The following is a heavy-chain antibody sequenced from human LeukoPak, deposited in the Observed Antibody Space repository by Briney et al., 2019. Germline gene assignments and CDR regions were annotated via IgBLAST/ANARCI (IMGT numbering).Heavy chain of an antibody. CDR2: ISNGGSTI. V-gene: IGHV3-48*03. J-gene: IGHJ4*02. Sequence: GGSLRLSCAASGFNFDHAEMNWVRQAPGKGLQWIAYISNGGSTIHYADSVKGRITISRDNAKNSLSLQMNSLRAEDTGVYYCARHDTGDAFDFWGQGARVTVSS. CDR3: ARHDTGDAFDF. CDR1: GFNFDHAE. D-gene: IGHD2-21*01.